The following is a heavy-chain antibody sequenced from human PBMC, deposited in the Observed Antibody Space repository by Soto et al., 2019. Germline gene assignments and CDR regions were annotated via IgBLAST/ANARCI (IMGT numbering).Heavy chain of an antibody. J-gene: IGHJ6*02. D-gene: IGHD3-10*01. CDR3: ARGTMLRGPGYYYAMDV. CDR2: IYNSGSS. CDR1: GDSISRNGYF. V-gene: IGHV4-31*03. Sequence: TLSLPCPVSGDSISRNGYFWTWIRQHPGKGLEWIGYIYNSGSSYYNPSLKSRVIISVDTSKNHFSLNLTAVTAADTAVYYCARGTMLRGPGYYYAMDVWGQGTTVTVSS.